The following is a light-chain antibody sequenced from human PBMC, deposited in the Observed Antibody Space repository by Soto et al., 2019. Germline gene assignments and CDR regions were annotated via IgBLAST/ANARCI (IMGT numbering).Light chain of an antibody. CDR2: AAS. V-gene: IGKV1-39*01. CDR3: QQSYSSPTT. CDR1: QSISNH. J-gene: IGKJ1*01. Sequence: EIHVTQTPSSLSASVEDRVIITSRASQSISNHLNWYQQKPGKAPKLLIFAASSLQSGVPSRFSGSRSGPDFTLTISSLQPEDFATYYCQQSYSSPTTFGQGSKV.